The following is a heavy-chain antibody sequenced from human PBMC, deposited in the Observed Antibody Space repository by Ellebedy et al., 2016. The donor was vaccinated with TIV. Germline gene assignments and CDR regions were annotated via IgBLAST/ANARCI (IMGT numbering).Heavy chain of an antibody. Sequence: ASVKVSCXASGGTFSSYAISWVRQAPGQGLEWMGWISAYNGNTNYAQKLQGRVTMTTDTSTSTAYMELRSLRSDDTAVYYCARDDSPKYKSGSEPYFDYWGQGTLVTVSS. D-gene: IGHD1-14*01. CDR3: ARDDSPKYKSGSEPYFDY. CDR2: ISAYNGNT. V-gene: IGHV1-18*01. CDR1: GGTFSSYA. J-gene: IGHJ4*02.